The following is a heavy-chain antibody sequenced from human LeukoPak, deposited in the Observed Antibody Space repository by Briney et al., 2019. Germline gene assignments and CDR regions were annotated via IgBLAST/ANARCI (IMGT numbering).Heavy chain of an antibody. CDR1: GGAISSYY. Sequence: SETLSLTCTVSGGAISSYYWSWIRQPPGKGLEWIGYIYYSGSTYYNPSLKSRVTISVDTSKNQFSLKLSSVTAADTAVYYCARASSIAARPTQFDPWGQGTLVTVSS. V-gene: IGHV4-59*12. CDR2: IYYSGST. J-gene: IGHJ5*02. D-gene: IGHD6-6*01. CDR3: ARASSIAARPTQFDP.